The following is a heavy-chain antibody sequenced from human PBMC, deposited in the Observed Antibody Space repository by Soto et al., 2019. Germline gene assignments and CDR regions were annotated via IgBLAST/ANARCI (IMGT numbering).Heavy chain of an antibody. V-gene: IGHV6-1*01. CDR1: GDSVSSNSAA. CDR2: TYYRSKWYN. CDR3: ASARRYFDWLDCLDP. J-gene: IGHJ5*02. D-gene: IGHD3-9*01. Sequence: SQTLSLTCAISGDSVSSNSAAWNWIRQSPSRGLEWLGRTYYRSKWYNDYAVSVKSRITINPDTSKTQFSLQLNSVTPEDTAVYYCASARRYFDWLDCLDPWGQGTLVTVSS.